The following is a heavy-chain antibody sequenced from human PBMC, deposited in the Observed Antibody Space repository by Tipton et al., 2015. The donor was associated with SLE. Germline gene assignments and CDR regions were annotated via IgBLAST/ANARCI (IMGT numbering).Heavy chain of an antibody. V-gene: IGHV3-15*01. CDR3: ATWDSGL. CDR1: GITFSDAW. CDR2: IISERYGGTT. D-gene: IGHD1-26*01. Sequence: SLRLSCAASGITFSDAWMSWMRQAPGKGLEWVGRIISERYGGTTDYAAPVKGRFTISRDDSKNMMYLHMNSLRTEDTAVYHCATWDSGLWGQGTLVTVSS. J-gene: IGHJ4*02.